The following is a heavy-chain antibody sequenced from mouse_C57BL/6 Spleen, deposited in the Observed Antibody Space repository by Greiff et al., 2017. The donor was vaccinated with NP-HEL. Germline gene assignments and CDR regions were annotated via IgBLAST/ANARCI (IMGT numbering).Heavy chain of an antibody. CDR3: ARRVTTEDYAMDY. CDR1: GYTFTDYY. CDR2: INPYNGGT. D-gene: IGHD2-2*01. J-gene: IGHJ4*01. Sequence: EVQLQQSGPVLVKPGASVKMSCKASGYTFTDYYMNWVKQSHGKSLEWIGVINPYNGGTSYNQKFKGKATLTVDKSSSTAYMELNSLTSEDSAVYYCARRVTTEDYAMDYWGQGTSVTVSS. V-gene: IGHV1-19*01.